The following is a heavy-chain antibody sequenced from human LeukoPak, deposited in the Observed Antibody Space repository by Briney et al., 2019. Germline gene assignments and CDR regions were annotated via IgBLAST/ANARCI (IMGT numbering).Heavy chain of an antibody. V-gene: IGHV3-9*01. CDR3: AKFSSGWYNY. J-gene: IGHJ4*02. CDR2: ISWNSGSI. CDR1: GFTFDDYA. D-gene: IGHD6-19*01. Sequence: GGSLRLSCAASGFTFDDYAMHWVRQAPGKGLEWVSGISWNSGSIGYADSVKGRFTISRDNTKNSLYLQMNSLRAEDTALYYCAKFSSGWYNYWGQGTLVTVSS.